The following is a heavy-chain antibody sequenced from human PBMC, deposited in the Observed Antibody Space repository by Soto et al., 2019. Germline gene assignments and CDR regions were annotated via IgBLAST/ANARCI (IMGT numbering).Heavy chain of an antibody. CDR3: ARGDYGTGGYPFPYFDY. V-gene: IGHV1-2*02. CDR1: GYSFTGYY. J-gene: IGHJ4*02. D-gene: IGHD2-8*02. CDR2: NNPDSGAT. Sequence: HEHLVQSGAEVKRPGASLKVSCKASGYSFTGYYIHWVRQAPVQGLEWMGWNNPDSGATNYAQNFQGRVTLTSDTSISTASMDLTSLTSDDTAVYYCARGDYGTGGYPFPYFDYWGQGTLVIVSS.